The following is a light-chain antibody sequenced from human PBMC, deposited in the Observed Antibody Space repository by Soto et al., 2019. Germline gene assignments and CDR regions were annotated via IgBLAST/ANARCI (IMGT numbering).Light chain of an antibody. J-gene: IGLJ1*01. CDR1: SSNSGAGYD. Sequence: QPVLTQPPSVSGAPGQRVAISCTGSSSNSGAGYDVHWYQQLPGTARKLLIYGNSNRPSGVPDRFSGSKSGTSASLAITGLQAEDEADYYCQSYDSSLSTYVFGTGTKVTVL. CDR3: QSYDSSLSTYV. V-gene: IGLV1-40*01. CDR2: GNS.